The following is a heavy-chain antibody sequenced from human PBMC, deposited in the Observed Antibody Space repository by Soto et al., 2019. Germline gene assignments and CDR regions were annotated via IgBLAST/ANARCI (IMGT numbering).Heavy chain of an antibody. CDR1: GFTFSSSW. J-gene: IGHJ6*02. Sequence: GGSLRLSCAASGFTFSSSWMTWVRQAPGKGLAWVANIKEDGSEKYYVDSVKGRFTISRDNTNESLYLQMNSLRAEDTAVYYCARDPAPVGYRGLDVWGQGTAVTVSS. V-gene: IGHV3-7*01. CDR3: ARDPAPVGYRGLDV. CDR2: IKEDGSEK. D-gene: IGHD5-12*01.